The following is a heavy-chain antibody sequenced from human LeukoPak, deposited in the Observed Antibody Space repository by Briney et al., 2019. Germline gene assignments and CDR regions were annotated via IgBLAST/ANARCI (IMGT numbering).Heavy chain of an antibody. CDR1: GFTVSSNY. J-gene: IGHJ4*02. CDR2: IYSGGST. Sequence: GGSLRLSCAASGFTVSSNYMSWVRQAPGKGLEWVSVIYSGGSTYYADSVKGRFTISRDNAKNSLYPQMNSLRAEDTAVYYCARDSYDSSGYYLDYWGQGTLVTVSS. CDR3: ARDSYDSSGYYLDY. V-gene: IGHV3-66*01. D-gene: IGHD3-22*01.